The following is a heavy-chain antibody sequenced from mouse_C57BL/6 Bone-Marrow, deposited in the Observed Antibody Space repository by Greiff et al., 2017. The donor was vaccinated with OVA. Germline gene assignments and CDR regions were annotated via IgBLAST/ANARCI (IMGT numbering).Heavy chain of an antibody. D-gene: IGHD2-1*01. Sequence: EVKLMESGGDLVKPGGSLKLSCAASGFTFSSYGMSWVRQTPDKRLEWVATISSGGSYTYYPDSVKGRFTISRDNAKNTLYLQMSSLKAEDTAMYYCARRGNHDYWGQGTTLTVSS. CDR1: GFTFSSYG. CDR2: ISSGGSYT. CDR3: ARRGNHDY. J-gene: IGHJ2*01. V-gene: IGHV5-6*01.